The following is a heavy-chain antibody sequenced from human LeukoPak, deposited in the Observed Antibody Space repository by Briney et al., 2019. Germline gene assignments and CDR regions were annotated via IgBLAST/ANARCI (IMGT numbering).Heavy chain of an antibody. D-gene: IGHD2-2*02. J-gene: IGHJ3*02. CDR1: GCTFSTYW. Sequence: GSLRLSCAASGCTFSTYWMSWVRQAPGKGLEWVANIKQDGSEKYYVDSVKGRFTISRDNAKNSLYLQMNSLRAEDTAVYYCARDTPIQAPDTLTDAFDIWGQGTMVTVSS. CDR3: ARDTPIQAPDTLTDAFDI. V-gene: IGHV3-7*01. CDR2: IKQDGSEK.